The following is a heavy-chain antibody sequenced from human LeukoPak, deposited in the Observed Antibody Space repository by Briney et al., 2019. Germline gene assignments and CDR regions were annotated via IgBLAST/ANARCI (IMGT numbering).Heavy chain of an antibody. D-gene: IGHD2-15*01. CDR1: GGSFSGYY. Sequence: PSETLSLTCAVYGGSFSGYYWSWIRQPPGKGLEWIGEINHSGSTNYNPSLKSRVTISVDTSKNQFSLKLSSVTAADTAVYYCARRPHFSVGIVKIRYFDLWGRGTLVTVSS. J-gene: IGHJ2*01. CDR3: ARRPHFSVGIVKIRYFDL. CDR2: INHSGST. V-gene: IGHV4-34*01.